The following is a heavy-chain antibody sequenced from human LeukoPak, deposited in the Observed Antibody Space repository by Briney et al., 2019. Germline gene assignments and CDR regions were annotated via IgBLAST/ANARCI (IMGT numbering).Heavy chain of an antibody. Sequence: GGSLRLSCAASGFSFDTYAMHWVRQAPGQGLEWVALWHDGSHKFYSNSVRGQFTISRDNSKNTVYLQMNNLRPDDTAVYYCVREIFGSGSYPDFWGQGTLVTVSS. CDR1: GFSFDTYA. J-gene: IGHJ4*02. CDR2: WHDGSHK. CDR3: VREIFGSGSYPDF. V-gene: IGHV3-33*01. D-gene: IGHD3-10*01.